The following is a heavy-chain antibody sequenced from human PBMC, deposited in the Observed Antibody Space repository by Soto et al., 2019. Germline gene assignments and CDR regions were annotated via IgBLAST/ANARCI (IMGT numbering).Heavy chain of an antibody. V-gene: IGHV1-46*03. J-gene: IGHJ3*02. D-gene: IGHD6-19*01. CDR3: ARDGPGIAVAGGGEI. CDR1: GYTFTSYY. Sequence: GASVKVSCKASGYTFTSYYMHWVRQAPGQGLEWMGIINPSGGSTSYAQKFQGRVTMTRDTSTSTVYMELSSLRSEDTAVYYCARDGPGIAVAGGGEIWGQGTMVTVSS. CDR2: INPSGGST.